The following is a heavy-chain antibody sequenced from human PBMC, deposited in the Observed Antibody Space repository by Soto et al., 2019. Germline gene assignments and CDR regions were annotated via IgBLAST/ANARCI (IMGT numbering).Heavy chain of an antibody. Sequence: QVQLVQSGAEVKKPGASVKVSCKASGYTFNNYGISWVRQAPGQGLEWMGWIGPYNGNTDHAQNFQGRVTMTTDTSTYTAYMELWSLRSDDTALYYCARCYCSVGSCYTCWHFDLWGRGTLVTVSS. D-gene: IGHD2-15*01. CDR1: GYTFNNYG. V-gene: IGHV1-18*01. CDR3: ARCYCSVGSCYTCWHFDL. J-gene: IGHJ2*01. CDR2: IGPYNGNT.